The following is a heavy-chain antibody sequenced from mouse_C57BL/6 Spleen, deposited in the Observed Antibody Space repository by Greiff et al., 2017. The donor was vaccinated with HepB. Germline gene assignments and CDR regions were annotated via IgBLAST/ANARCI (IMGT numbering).Heavy chain of an antibody. Sequence: EVQVVESGPELVKPGASVKISCKASGYSFTGYYMNWVKQSPEKSLEWIGEINPSTGGTTYNQKFKAKATLTVDKSSSTAYMQLKSLTSEDSAVYYCARWDYGSSYSFDYWGQGTTLTVSS. CDR3: ARWDYGSSYSFDY. CDR2: INPSTGGT. V-gene: IGHV1-42*01. CDR1: GYSFTGYY. J-gene: IGHJ2*01. D-gene: IGHD1-1*01.